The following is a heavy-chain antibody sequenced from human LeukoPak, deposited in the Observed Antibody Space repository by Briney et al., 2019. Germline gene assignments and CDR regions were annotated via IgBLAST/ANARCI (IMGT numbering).Heavy chain of an antibody. CDR1: GFTFSSYA. Sequence: GGSLRLSCAASGFTFSSYAMNWVRQAPGKGLEWVSVISGSGSSTYYADSVKGRFTISRDNSRTTLYLQMNSPRAEDTALYYCAKGYYSGSYYFDYWGQGTLVTVSS. V-gene: IGHV3-23*01. CDR3: AKGYYSGSYYFDY. CDR2: ISGSGSST. D-gene: IGHD1-26*01. J-gene: IGHJ4*02.